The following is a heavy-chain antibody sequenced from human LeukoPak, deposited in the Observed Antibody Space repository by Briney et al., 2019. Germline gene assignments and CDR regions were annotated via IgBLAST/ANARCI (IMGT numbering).Heavy chain of an antibody. D-gene: IGHD3-22*01. CDR3: ARGFMDYDSDDYAFSYY. Sequence: TGGSLRLSCAASGFTVSSNYMSWVRQAPGKGLEWVSVIYSGGSTYYADSVKGRFTISRHNSKNTLYLQMNSLRAEDTAVYYCARGFMDYDSDDYAFSYYWGQGTLVTVSS. CDR1: GFTVSSNY. J-gene: IGHJ4*02. CDR2: IYSGGST. V-gene: IGHV3-53*04.